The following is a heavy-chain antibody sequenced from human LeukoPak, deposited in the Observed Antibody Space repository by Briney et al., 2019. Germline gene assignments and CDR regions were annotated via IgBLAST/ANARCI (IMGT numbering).Heavy chain of an antibody. Sequence: PSETLSLTCTVSGCTISSSSYYWGWLRQPPGRGLEGIGSIYDSGSTYYNPSLKSRVTISVNTSKNQFSLKRSSVTAAETAVYYFSRQLEWELLRGEEFDYWGQGTLVTVSS. J-gene: IGHJ4*02. CDR2: IYDSGST. CDR1: GCTISSSSYY. D-gene: IGHD1-26*01. CDR3: SRQLEWELLRGEEFDY. V-gene: IGHV4-39*01.